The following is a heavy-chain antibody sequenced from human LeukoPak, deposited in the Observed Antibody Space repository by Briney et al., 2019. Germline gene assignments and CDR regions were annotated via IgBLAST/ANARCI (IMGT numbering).Heavy chain of an antibody. D-gene: IGHD6-19*01. Sequence: PSETLSLTCTVSGGSISSYYWSWTRQPPGKGLEWIGYIYYTGSTNYNPSLKSRVTISLDTSKNQFSLRLSSVTAADTAVYYCARVLGYSSGWQIDYWGQGALVTVSS. CDR2: IYYTGST. CDR3: ARVLGYSSGWQIDY. J-gene: IGHJ4*02. CDR1: GGSISSYY. V-gene: IGHV4-59*08.